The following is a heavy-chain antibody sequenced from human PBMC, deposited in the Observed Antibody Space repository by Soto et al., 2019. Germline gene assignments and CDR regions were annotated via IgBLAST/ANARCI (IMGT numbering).Heavy chain of an antibody. V-gene: IGHV4-39*01. CDR1: GGSITEFSNS. J-gene: IGHJ3*01. Sequence: HLQLRESGPGLMKPSETLSLTCNVSGGSITEFSNSWVWVRQPLGKGLEWIATVYLSGATYYNPSLKSRITTSVEASTNQFSLRLASVTAADTAVFFCASGSSSYNGAFHVWGQGTLVTVSS. CDR3: ASGSSSYNGAFHV. D-gene: IGHD6-6*01. CDR2: VYLSGAT.